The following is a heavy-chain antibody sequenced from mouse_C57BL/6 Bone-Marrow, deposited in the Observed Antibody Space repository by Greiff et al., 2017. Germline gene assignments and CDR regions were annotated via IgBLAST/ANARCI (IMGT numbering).Heavy chain of an antibody. D-gene: IGHD2-3*01. CDR3: ARDDDGYGFAY. J-gene: IGHJ3*01. CDR2: IYPRSGNT. Sequence: VQVVESGAELARPGASVKLSCKASGYTFTSYGISWVKQRTGQGLEWIGEIYPRSGNTYYNEKFKGKATLTADKSSSTAYMELRSLTSEDSAVYFCARDDDGYGFAYWGQGTLVTVSA. V-gene: IGHV1-81*01. CDR1: GYTFTSYG.